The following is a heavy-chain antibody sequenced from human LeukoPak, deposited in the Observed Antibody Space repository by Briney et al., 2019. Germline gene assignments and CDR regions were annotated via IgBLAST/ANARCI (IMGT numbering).Heavy chain of an antibody. CDR2: ISSSSSTI. CDR3: ARDRRGRIAAAGTVGFDY. CDR1: GFTFSSYS. Sequence: GGSLRLSCAASGFTFSSYSMNWVRQAPGKGLEWVSYISSSSSTIYYADSVKGRFTISRDNAKNSLYLQMNSLRDEDTAVNYCARDRRGRIAAAGTVGFDYWGQGTLVTVSS. V-gene: IGHV3-48*02. J-gene: IGHJ4*02. D-gene: IGHD6-13*01.